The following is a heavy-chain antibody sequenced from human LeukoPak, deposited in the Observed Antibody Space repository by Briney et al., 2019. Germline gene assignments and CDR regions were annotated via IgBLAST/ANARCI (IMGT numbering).Heavy chain of an antibody. CDR1: GCTFTSYT. J-gene: IGHJ4*02. D-gene: IGHD1-20*01. CDR2: FSSSSGSL. Sequence: SPGGSLRLSCAASGCTFTSYTMNWARQPPGKGLDWVSFFSSSSGSLFYADSVTARFTITRDNAKKSLYLQMKSLRAEDTAVYYCARPLSGTTDFDYWGQGTLVTVSP. CDR3: ARPLSGTTDFDY. V-gene: IGHV3-21*01.